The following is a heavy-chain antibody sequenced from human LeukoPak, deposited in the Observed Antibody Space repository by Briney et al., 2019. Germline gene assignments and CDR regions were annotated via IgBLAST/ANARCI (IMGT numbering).Heavy chain of an antibody. CDR1: GYTLTELS. CDR2: FDPEDGET. J-gene: IGHJ4*02. CDR3: ATAPFYDYIWGSYRRDYFDY. Sequence: ASVKASCKVSGYTLTELSMHWVRQAPGKGLEWMGGFDPEDGETIYAQKFQGRVTMTEDTSTDTAYMELSSLRSEDTAVYYCATAPFYDYIWGSYRRDYFDYWGQGTLVTVSS. V-gene: IGHV1-24*01. D-gene: IGHD3-16*02.